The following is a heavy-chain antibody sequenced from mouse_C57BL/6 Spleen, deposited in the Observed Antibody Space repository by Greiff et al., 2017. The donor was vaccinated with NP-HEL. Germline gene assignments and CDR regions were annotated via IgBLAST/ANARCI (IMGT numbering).Heavy chain of an antibody. Sequence: VQLQQSGAELVRPGSSVKLSCKASGYTFTSYWMHWVKQRPIQGLEWIGNIDPSDSETHYNQKFKDKATLTVDKSSSTAYMQLSSLTSEDSAVYYCARRGYYYGSQVLYYAMDYWGQGTSVTVSS. CDR3: ARRGYYYGSQVLYYAMDY. J-gene: IGHJ4*01. D-gene: IGHD1-1*01. CDR1: GYTFTSYW. CDR2: IDPSDSET. V-gene: IGHV1-52*01.